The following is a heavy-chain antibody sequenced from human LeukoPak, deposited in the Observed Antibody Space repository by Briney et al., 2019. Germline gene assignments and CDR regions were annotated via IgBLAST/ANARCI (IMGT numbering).Heavy chain of an antibody. CDR2: IWYDGTNK. CDR3: ARDGDGYINDAFDI. V-gene: IGHV3-33*08. D-gene: IGHD5-24*01. Sequence: PGGSLRLSCAASGFTFSSYSMNWVRQAPGKGLEWVAIIWYDGTNKYYADSVKGRFTISRDNSKNTLYLQMNSLRAEDTAVYYCARDGDGYINDAFDIWGQGTMVTVSS. CDR1: GFTFSSYS. J-gene: IGHJ3*02.